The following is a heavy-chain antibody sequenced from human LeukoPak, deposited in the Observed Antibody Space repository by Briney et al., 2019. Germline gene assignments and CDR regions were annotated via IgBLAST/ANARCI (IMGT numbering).Heavy chain of an antibody. V-gene: IGHV3-64*02. CDR1: GITFSSYL. CDR2: ITANARSK. Sequence: GGSLRLSCEASGITFSSYLMTWVRQGPGKGLEYVSAITANARSKYHADSVRGRFTISRGNSKDTLYLQMGSLRPEDTAVYYCARGPSSYFYMDVWGKGTTVTIPS. CDR3: ARGPSSYFYMDV. J-gene: IGHJ6*03.